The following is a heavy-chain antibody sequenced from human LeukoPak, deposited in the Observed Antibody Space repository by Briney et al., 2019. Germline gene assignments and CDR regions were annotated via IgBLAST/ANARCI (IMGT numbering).Heavy chain of an antibody. V-gene: IGHV3-15*01. D-gene: IGHD4-23*01. J-gene: IGHJ4*02. CDR3: TSLVGSPTY. CDR2: IKSKRDGETT. CDR1: GFNFQYAW. Sequence: GGSLRLSCAGSGFNFQYAWMTWVRQAPGKGLEWVGRIKSKRDGETTDYAALVKSRFSISRDDSKNTVYLQMNSLHTEDTAVYYCTSLVGSPTYWGQGTLVAVSS.